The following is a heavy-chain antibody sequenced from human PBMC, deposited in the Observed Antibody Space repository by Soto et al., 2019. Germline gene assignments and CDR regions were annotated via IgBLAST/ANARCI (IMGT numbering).Heavy chain of an antibody. Sequence: GGSLRLSCAASGFTFRNNVLSWVRQAPGKGLDWVSGITGSGRDTYYADSVKGRFTISRDNSKNTLYLQMNSLRAEDTAVYYCAKDRQQLTKGAELDYWGQGTLVTVSS. D-gene: IGHD6-13*01. V-gene: IGHV3-23*01. CDR3: AKDRQQLTKGAELDY. CDR1: GFTFRNNV. CDR2: ITGSGRDT. J-gene: IGHJ4*02.